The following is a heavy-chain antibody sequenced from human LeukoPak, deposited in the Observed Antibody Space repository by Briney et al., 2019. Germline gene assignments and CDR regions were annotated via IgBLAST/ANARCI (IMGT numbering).Heavy chain of an antibody. V-gene: IGHV4-39*07. CDR2: IYYSGST. J-gene: IGHJ5*02. D-gene: IGHD2-15*01. CDR1: GGSISSNTYY. Sequence: SETLSLTCTVSGGSISSNTYYWGWIRQPPGKGLEWIGSIYYSGSTYYNPSLKSRVTTSVDTSKNQFSLKLSSVTAADTAVYYCARGPRCSGGSCYPGWFDPWGQGTLVTVSS. CDR3: ARGPRCSGGSCYPGWFDP.